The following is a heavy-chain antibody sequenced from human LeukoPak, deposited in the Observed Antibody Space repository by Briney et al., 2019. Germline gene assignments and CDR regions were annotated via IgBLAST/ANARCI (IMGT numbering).Heavy chain of an antibody. D-gene: IGHD3-16*01. CDR3: ARDLGADY. J-gene: IGHJ4*02. V-gene: IGHV3-21*01. CDR1: GFTFSNYN. Sequence: GVLRLSCAASGFTFSNYNMNWVRQAPGKGLEWVSSISSSSYIYYADSVKGRFTISRDNAKNSLYLQMNSLRAEDTAVYYCARDLGADYWGQGTLVTVSS. CDR2: ISSSSYI.